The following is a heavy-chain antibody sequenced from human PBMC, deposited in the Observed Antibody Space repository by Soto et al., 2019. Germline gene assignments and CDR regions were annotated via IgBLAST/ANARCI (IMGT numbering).Heavy chain of an antibody. Sequence: PGGSLRLSCAASGFTFSSYGMHWVRQAPGKGLEWVAVISYDGSNKYYADSVKGRFTISRDNSKNTLYLQMNSLRAEDTAVYYCARGGVVAATDVYDYGMDVWGQGTTVTVSS. D-gene: IGHD2-15*01. CDR1: GFTFSSYG. CDR3: ARGGVVAATDVYDYGMDV. J-gene: IGHJ6*02. V-gene: IGHV3-30*03. CDR2: ISYDGSNK.